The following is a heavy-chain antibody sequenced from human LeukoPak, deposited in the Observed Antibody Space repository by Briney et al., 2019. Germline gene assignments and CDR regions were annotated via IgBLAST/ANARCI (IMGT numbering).Heavy chain of an antibody. CDR3: ARKWSSSWYTGWAGWFDP. CDR2: IYYSGST. CDR1: GGSISSSSYY. Sequence: SETLSLTCTVSGGSISSSSYYWGWIRQPPGKELEWIGSIYYSGSTYYNPSLKSRVTISVDTSKNQFSLKLSSVTAADTAVYYCARKWSSSWYTGWAGWFDPWGQGTLVTVSS. V-gene: IGHV4-39*01. D-gene: IGHD6-13*01. J-gene: IGHJ5*02.